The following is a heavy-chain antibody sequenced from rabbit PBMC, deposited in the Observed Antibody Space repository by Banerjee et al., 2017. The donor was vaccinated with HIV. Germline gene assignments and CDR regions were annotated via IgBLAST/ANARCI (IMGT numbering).Heavy chain of an antibody. CDR1: GFDFSSYY. D-gene: IGHD4-2*01. J-gene: IGHJ6*01. Sequence: QEQLKETGGGLVQPGGSLTLSCKASGFDFSSYYMSWVRQAPGKGLEWIGIIYAGKGSTDYASWVNGRFTISRNTSLDTVDLKMTSLTAADTATYFCARDYGGTLNLWGPGTLVTVS. V-gene: IGHV1S43*01. CDR3: ARDYGGTLNL. CDR2: IYAGKGST.